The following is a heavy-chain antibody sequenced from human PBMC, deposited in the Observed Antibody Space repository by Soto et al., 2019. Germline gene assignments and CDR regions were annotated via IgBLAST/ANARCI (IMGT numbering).Heavy chain of an antibody. D-gene: IGHD6-13*01. CDR1: GGSITSSFY. V-gene: IGHV4-39*01. Sequence: QLQLQESGPGLVKPSETLSLSCTVSGGSITSSFYRGWIRQPPGKGLEWIGSIYGTGNTYYNPSLKRRVTISADTSKNQFSLNLISVTAADTAVYYCRSSSRYSTDVWGQGATVTVSS. J-gene: IGHJ6*02. CDR3: RSSSRYSTDV. CDR2: IYGTGNT.